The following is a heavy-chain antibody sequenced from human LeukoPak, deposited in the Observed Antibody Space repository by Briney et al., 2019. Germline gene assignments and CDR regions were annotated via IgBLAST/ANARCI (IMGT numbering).Heavy chain of an antibody. CDR1: GFTFSSYS. Sequence: GGSLRLSCAASGFTFSSYSMNWVRQAPGKGLEGVSSISSSSSYIYYADSVKGRFTISRDNAKNSLYLQMNSLRAEDTAVYYCARASAPTIYCSGGSCYFGAFDIWGQGTMVTVSS. CDR3: ARASAPTIYCSGGSCYFGAFDI. D-gene: IGHD2-15*01. CDR2: ISSSSSYI. J-gene: IGHJ3*02. V-gene: IGHV3-21*01.